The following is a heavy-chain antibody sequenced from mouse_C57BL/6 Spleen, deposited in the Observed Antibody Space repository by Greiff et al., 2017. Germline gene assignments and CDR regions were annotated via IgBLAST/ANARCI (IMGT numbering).Heavy chain of an antibody. CDR3: ARGIYYEYYFDY. CDR2: IDPSDSYT. J-gene: IGHJ2*01. V-gene: IGHV1-69*01. Sequence: QVQLQQSGAELVMPGASVKLSCKASGYTFTSYWMHWVKQRPGQGLEWIGEIDPSDSYTNYNQKFKGKSTLTVDKSSSTAYMQLSSLTSEDSAVYYCARGIYYEYYFDYWGQGTTLTVSS. CDR1: GYTFTSYW. D-gene: IGHD1-1*01.